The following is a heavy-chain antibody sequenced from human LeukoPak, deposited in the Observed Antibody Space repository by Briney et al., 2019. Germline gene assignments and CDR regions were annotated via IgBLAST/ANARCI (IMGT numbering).Heavy chain of an antibody. Sequence: GESLNISCKGSGYSFTSYWIGWVRQMPGKGLEWMGIIYPGDSDTRYSPSFQGQVTISADKSISTAYLQWSSLKASDTAMYYCARRAHYYDSSGYYEFDYWGQGTLVTVSS. J-gene: IGHJ4*02. CDR1: GYSFTSYW. V-gene: IGHV5-51*01. D-gene: IGHD3-22*01. CDR2: IYPGDSDT. CDR3: ARRAHYYDSSGYYEFDY.